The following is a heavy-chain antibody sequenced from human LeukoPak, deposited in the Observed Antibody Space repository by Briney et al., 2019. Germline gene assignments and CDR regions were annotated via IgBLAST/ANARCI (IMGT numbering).Heavy chain of an antibody. D-gene: IGHD6-19*01. CDR3: ARNSGWYDFTVDY. CDR2: IIPIFGTA. J-gene: IGHJ4*02. Sequence: SVKVSCKASGGTFSSYAISWVRQAPGQGLEWMGRIIPIFGTANYAQKFQGRATITTDESTSTAYMELSSLRSEDTAVYYCARNSGWYDFTVDYWGQGTLVTVSS. CDR1: GGTFSSYA. V-gene: IGHV1-69*05.